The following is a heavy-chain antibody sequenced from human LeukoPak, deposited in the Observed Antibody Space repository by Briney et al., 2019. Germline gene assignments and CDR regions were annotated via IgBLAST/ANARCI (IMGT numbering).Heavy chain of an antibody. V-gene: IGHV4-39*07. J-gene: IGHJ6*03. CDR1: GGSISSSIYY. D-gene: IGHD3-10*01. CDR3: TRVLLWSGAHYYMDV. CDR2: INHSGST. Sequence: KASETLSLTCTVSGGSISSSIYYWGWIRQPPGKGLEWIGVINHSGSTNYNPSLKSRVTISVDTSKNQFSLKLSSVTAADTAVYYCTRVLLWSGAHYYMDVWGKETTLTVSS.